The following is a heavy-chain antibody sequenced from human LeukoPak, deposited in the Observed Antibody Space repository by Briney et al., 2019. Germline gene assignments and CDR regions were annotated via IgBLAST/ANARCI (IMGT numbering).Heavy chain of an antibody. J-gene: IGHJ5*02. Sequence: SETLSLPCTVSGVSISSYYWMWMRQPAGKGLEWIGCIYIIESTNYNPSLTSRVSISVDTSNNQFSLQLSALTAADTAVYYCARDGALLLWFGEPQGNWFAPWGQGTLVTVSS. V-gene: IGHV4-4*07. CDR3: ARDGALLLWFGEPQGNWFAP. D-gene: IGHD3-10*01. CDR2: IYIIEST. CDR1: GVSISSYY.